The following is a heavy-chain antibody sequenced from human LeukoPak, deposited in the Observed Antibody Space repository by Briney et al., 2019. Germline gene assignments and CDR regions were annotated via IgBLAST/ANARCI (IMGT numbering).Heavy chain of an antibody. J-gene: IGHJ4*02. CDR2: IYYSGST. CDR1: GGSISSGGYY. D-gene: IGHD2-15*01. V-gene: IGHV4-31*03. Sequence: SQTLSLTCTVSGGSISSGGYYWSWIRQHPGKGLEWIGYIYYSGSTYYNPSLKSRVTISVDTSKNQFSLKLSSVAAADTAVYYCARVVVVSVFDYWGQGTLVTVSS. CDR3: ARVVVVSVFDY.